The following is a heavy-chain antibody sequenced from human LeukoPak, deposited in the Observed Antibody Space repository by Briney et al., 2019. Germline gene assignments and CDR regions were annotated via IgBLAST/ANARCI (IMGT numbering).Heavy chain of an antibody. V-gene: IGHV4-39*07. CDR1: GGSISSGSYY. CDR2: INHSGST. Sequence: PSETLSLTCTVSGGSISSGSYYWSWIRQPPGKGLEWIGEINHSGSTNYNPSLKSRVTISVDTSKNQFSLKPSSVTAADTAVYYCARGPTYYYDSSGYSAFDIWGQGTMVTVSS. D-gene: IGHD3-22*01. CDR3: ARGPTYYYDSSGYSAFDI. J-gene: IGHJ3*02.